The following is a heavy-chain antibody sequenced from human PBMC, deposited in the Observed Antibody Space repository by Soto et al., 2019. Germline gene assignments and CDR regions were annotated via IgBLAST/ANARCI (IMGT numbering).Heavy chain of an antibody. D-gene: IGHD6-13*01. Sequence: SETLSLTCTVSGGSISSGGYYWSWIRQHPGKGLEWIGYIYYSGSTYYNPSLKSRVIISVDTSKNQFSLKLSSVTAADTAVYYCARDLASSSWYTGYYYGMDVWGHGTTVTVSS. CDR1: GGSISSGGYY. CDR3: ARDLASSSWYTGYYYGMDV. V-gene: IGHV4-31*03. J-gene: IGHJ6*02. CDR2: IYYSGST.